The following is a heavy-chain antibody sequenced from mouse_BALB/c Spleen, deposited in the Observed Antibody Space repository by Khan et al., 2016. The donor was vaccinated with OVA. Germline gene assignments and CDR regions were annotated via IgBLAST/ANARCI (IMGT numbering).Heavy chain of an antibody. D-gene: IGHD1-2*01. CDR1: GFTFSDYA. Sequence: EVELVESGGGLVKPGGSLKLSCAASGFTFSDYAMYWVRQTPEKGLEWVATVSTGGTYTYFPDSVKGRFTISRDNATNTLYLQMNSLRSEDSAMYYCARPPLTTAWYFDVWGAGTTVTVAS. CDR3: ARPPLTTAWYFDV. V-gene: IGHV5-9-3*01. CDR2: VSTGGTYT. J-gene: IGHJ1*01.